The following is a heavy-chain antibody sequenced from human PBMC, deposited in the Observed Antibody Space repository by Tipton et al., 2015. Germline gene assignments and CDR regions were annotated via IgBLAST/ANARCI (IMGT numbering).Heavy chain of an antibody. J-gene: IGHJ6*02. CDR1: GFTVSSNY. D-gene: IGHD6-19*01. V-gene: IGHV3-53*01. CDR3: ARVAVAARDYYYGLDV. Sequence: SLRLSCAASGFTVSSNYMTWVRQAPGKGLERVSVIYTGGSSFYADSVKGRFTISRDNSENTLYLQMNSLRAEDTAVYYCARVAVAARDYYYGLDVWGQGTTVTVSS. CDR2: IYTGGSS.